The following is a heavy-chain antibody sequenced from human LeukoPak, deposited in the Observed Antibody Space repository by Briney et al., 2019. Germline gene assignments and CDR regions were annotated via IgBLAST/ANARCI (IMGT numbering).Heavy chain of an antibody. D-gene: IGHD3-22*01. V-gene: IGHV4-4*07. CDR1: GGSISSYY. CDR2: IYTSGST. J-gene: IGHJ4*02. Sequence: SETLSLTCTVSGGSISSYYWSWIRQPAGKGLEWIGRIYTSGSTNYNPSLKSRVTMSVDTSKNQFSLKLSSVTAADTAVYYCAREARYYYDSSGSSLFDYWGQGTLVTVSS. CDR3: AREARYYYDSSGSSLFDY.